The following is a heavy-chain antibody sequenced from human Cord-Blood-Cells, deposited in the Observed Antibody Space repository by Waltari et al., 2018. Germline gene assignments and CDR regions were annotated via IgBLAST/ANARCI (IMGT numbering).Heavy chain of an antibody. CDR1: GFTFSSYG. Sequence: QVQLVESGGGVVQPGRSLRLSCAASGFTFSSYGMHWVRQAPGKGLEWVAVISYDGSNKDYADSVKGRFTISRDNSKNTLYLQMNSLRAEDTAVYYCAKDTDDFWSGYLDYWGQGTLVTVSS. J-gene: IGHJ4*02. CDR2: ISYDGSNK. V-gene: IGHV3-30*18. D-gene: IGHD3-3*01. CDR3: AKDTDDFWSGYLDY.